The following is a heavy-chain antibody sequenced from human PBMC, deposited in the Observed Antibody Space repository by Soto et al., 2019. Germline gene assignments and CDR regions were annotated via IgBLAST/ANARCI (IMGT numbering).Heavy chain of an antibody. J-gene: IGHJ4*02. Sequence: GGSLRLSCVASGFTLSRYSMNWVRHAPGKGLEWVSYISRSSSTIYYADSVKGRFTISRDNAENSLYLQLNSLRAEDTAVYYCARDLAGGISAYWGQGTRVTVSS. CDR2: ISRSSSTI. CDR3: ARDLAGGISAY. D-gene: IGHD6-13*01. V-gene: IGHV3-48*01. CDR1: GFTLSRYS.